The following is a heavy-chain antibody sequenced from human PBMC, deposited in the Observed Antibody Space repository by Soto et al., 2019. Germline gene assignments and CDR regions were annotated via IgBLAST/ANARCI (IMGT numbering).Heavy chain of an antibody. D-gene: IGHD3-22*01. V-gene: IGHV3-30*18. J-gene: IGHJ4*02. Sequence: QVQLVESGGGVVQPGRSLRLSCAASGFTFSSYGMHWVRQAPGKGLEWVAVISYDGSNKYYADSVKGRFTISRDNSKDTLYLQMNSLRAEDTAVYYCAKGPTMIVGGPFDYWGQGTLVTVSS. CDR1: GFTFSSYG. CDR2: ISYDGSNK. CDR3: AKGPTMIVGGPFDY.